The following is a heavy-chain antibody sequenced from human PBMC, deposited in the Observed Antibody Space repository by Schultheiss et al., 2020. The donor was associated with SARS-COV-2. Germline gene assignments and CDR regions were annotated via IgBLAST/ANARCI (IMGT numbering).Heavy chain of an antibody. V-gene: IGHV3-64D*06. CDR1: GFTFSSYA. D-gene: IGHD2-21*02. Sequence: GGSLRLSCSASGFTFSSYAMHWVRQAPGKGLEYVSAISSNGGSTYYADSVKGRFTISRDNSKNTLYLQMSSLRAEDTAVYYCVKGGGYCGGDCYSNFDYWGQGTLVTVSS. CDR3: VKGGGYCGGDCYSNFDY. CDR2: ISSNGGST. J-gene: IGHJ4*02.